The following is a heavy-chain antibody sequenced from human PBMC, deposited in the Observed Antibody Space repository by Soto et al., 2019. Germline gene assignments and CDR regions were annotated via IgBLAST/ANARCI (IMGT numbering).Heavy chain of an antibody. Sequence: ASVKVSCKASGYTFTSYGISWVRQAPGQGLERMGIINPSGGSTSYAQKFQGRVTMTRDTSTSTVYMELSSLRSEDTAVYYCARDTVYDFWSGPSSYGMDVWGQGTTVTVSS. D-gene: IGHD3-3*01. CDR3: ARDTVYDFWSGPSSYGMDV. CDR2: INPSGGST. V-gene: IGHV1-46*01. CDR1: GYTFTSYG. J-gene: IGHJ6*02.